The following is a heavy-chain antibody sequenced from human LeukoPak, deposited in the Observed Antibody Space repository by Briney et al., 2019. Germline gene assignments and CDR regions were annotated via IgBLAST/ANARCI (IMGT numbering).Heavy chain of an antibody. V-gene: IGHV4-39*02. D-gene: IGHD6-19*01. Sequence: PSETLFLTCTVSGGSISSSGYYWGWIRQPPGKGLEWIGSMFYTGSTYYSPSLKSRVTLSADMSQNHFSLKVTSVTAADTAVYYCARRSSAWNAFDIWGRGTMVTVSS. CDR2: MFYTGST. J-gene: IGHJ3*02. CDR3: ARRSSAWNAFDI. CDR1: GGSISSSGYY.